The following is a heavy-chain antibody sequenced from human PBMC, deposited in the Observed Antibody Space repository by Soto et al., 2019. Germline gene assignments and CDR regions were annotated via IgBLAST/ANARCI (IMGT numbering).Heavy chain of an antibody. J-gene: IGHJ6*03. CDR2: IYYSGST. CDR3: ARGSDSYRAIDYYYYYMDV. D-gene: IGHD5-18*01. Sequence: PSETLSLTCTVSGGSISSYYWSWIRQPPGKGLEWIGYIYYSGSTNYNPSLKSRVTISVDTSKNQFSLKLSSVTAADTAVYYCARGSDSYRAIDYYYYYMDVWGKWTRVTVS. CDR1: GGSISSYY. V-gene: IGHV4-59*01.